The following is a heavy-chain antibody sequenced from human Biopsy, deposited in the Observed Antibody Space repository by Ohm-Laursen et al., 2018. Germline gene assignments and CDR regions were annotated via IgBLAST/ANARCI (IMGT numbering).Heavy chain of an antibody. J-gene: IGHJ4*02. CDR3: VTKVGGVSSWYNN. Sequence: SLRLSCAANGFSFADYYMSWIRQAPGKGLDWVSYISSSGNTEKYADSVKGRFTISRDNAKQSVHLQMNSLRAEDTAVYYCVTKVGGVSSWYNNWGQGTLVTVSS. CDR2: ISSSGNTE. CDR1: GFSFADYY. V-gene: IGHV3-11*01. D-gene: IGHD6-13*01.